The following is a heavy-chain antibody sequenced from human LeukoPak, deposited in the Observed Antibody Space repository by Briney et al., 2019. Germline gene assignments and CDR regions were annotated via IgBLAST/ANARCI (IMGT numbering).Heavy chain of an antibody. J-gene: IGHJ6*03. CDR2: IKQDGSEK. CDR1: GFTFSSYW. Sequence: PGGALRLSCAASGFTFSSYWMSWVRQAPAKGLQWVANIKQDGSEKYYVDSVKGRLTISRDNAKNSLYLQMNSLRAEATAVYSCATGPPSPQSYYYYSMDLWGKGTTVTVSS. CDR3: ATGPPSPQSYYYYSMDL. V-gene: IGHV3-7*01.